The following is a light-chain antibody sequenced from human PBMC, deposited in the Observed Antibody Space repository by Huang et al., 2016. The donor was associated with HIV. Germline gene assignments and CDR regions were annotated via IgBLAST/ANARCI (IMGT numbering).Light chain of an antibody. CDR1: QSSDSY. CDR2: EAS. Sequence: DIQMTQSPSTLSASVGDRVTIPWRASQSSDSYLAWYQQKPGKAPKLLIYEASSLDSGVPARFSGSGSGTEFTLTISSLQPDNFATYYCQQYHSYPGTFGQGTKVEIK. J-gene: IGKJ1*01. V-gene: IGKV1-5*01. CDR3: QQYHSYPGT.